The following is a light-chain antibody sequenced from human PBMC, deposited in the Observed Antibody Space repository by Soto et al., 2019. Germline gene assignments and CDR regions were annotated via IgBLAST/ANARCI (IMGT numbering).Light chain of an antibody. Sequence: EIVLTQSPATLSLSPGEGATLSCRASQSVSNYLAWYQQKPGQAPRLLIFDASKRATGIPARFSGSGSGTDFTLTISSLEPEDFAVYYCQQRINWPLTFGGGTKVEIK. CDR1: QSVSNY. CDR2: DAS. CDR3: QQRINWPLT. J-gene: IGKJ4*01. V-gene: IGKV3-11*01.